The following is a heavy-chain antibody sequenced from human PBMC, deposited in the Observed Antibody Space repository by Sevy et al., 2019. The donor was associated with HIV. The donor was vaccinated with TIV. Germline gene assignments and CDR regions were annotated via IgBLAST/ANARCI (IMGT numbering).Heavy chain of an antibody. V-gene: IGHV3-23*01. CDR3: AKDGHSSGWKYYYYYYYMDV. CDR2: ISGSGGST. D-gene: IGHD6-19*01. J-gene: IGHJ6*03. Sequence: GGSLRLSCAASGFTFSSYAMSWVRQAPGKGLEWVSAISGSGGSTYYADSVKGRFTISRDNSKNTLYLQMNSLRAEDRAVYYCAKDGHSSGWKYYYYYYYMDVWGKGTTVTVSS. CDR1: GFTFSSYA.